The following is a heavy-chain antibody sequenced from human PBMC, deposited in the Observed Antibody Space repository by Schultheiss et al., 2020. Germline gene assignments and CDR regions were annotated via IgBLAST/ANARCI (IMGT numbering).Heavy chain of an antibody. CDR3: ARGLRNGVGV. CDR2: IFYTGST. CDR1: GGSFSGYY. D-gene: IGHD3-10*01. Sequence: SQTLSLTCAVYGGSFSGYYWGWIRQPPGQGLEWIGGIFYTGSTYCHPSLKSRVTLSVDSSKNQFSLKLSSVTAADTAVYYCARGLRNGVGVWGQGTTVTVSS. J-gene: IGHJ6*02. V-gene: IGHV4-34*01.